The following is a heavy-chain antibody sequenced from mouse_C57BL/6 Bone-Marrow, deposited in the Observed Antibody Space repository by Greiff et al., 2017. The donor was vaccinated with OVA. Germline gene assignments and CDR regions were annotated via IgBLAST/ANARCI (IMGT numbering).Heavy chain of an antibody. CDR2: INPSNGGT. CDR3: ERRGYEYNYYAMED. D-gene: IGHD2-10*02. V-gene: IGHV1-53*01. Sequence: QVQLQQPGTELVKPGASVKLSCKASGYTFTSYWMHWVKQRPGQGLEWIGNINPSNGGTNYNEKFKSKATLTVDKSSSTAYMQLSSLPSEDSAVYEGERRGYEYNYYAMEDGGQGTSVTVAS. CDR1: GYTFTSYW. J-gene: IGHJ4*01.